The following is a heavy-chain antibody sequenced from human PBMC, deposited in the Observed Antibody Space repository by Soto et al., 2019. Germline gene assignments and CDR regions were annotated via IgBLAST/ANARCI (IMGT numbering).Heavy chain of an antibody. CDR1: GFTFRSYT. CDR2: ISATGGST. D-gene: IGHD2-21*02. Sequence: EVQLLESGGGLVQPGGSLRLSCAASGFTFRSYTMSWVRQAPGKGLEWVSGISATGGSTYYADSVKGRFTFSRDNSKNTLYLQMNSLRAEDTAVYYCAKGFIRDCGGDCTVDTWGQGTLVTVSS. V-gene: IGHV3-23*01. CDR3: AKGFIRDCGGDCTVDT. J-gene: IGHJ5*02.